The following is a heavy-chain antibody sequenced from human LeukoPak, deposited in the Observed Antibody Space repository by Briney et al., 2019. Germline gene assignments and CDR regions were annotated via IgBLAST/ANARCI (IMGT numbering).Heavy chain of an antibody. D-gene: IGHD1-14*01. Sequence: ASVKVSCKASGGTFSSYAISWVRQAPGQGLEWMGGTIPIFGTANYAQKFQGRVTITTDESTSTAYMELSSLRSEDTAVYYCARRESLKTGYYYYYYYMDVWGKGTTVTVSS. V-gene: IGHV1-69*05. CDR1: GGTFSSYA. CDR2: TIPIFGTA. J-gene: IGHJ6*03. CDR3: ARRESLKTGYYYYYYYMDV.